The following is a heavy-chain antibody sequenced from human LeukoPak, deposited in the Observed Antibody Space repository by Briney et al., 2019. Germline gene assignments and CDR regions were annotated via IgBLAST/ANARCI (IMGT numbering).Heavy chain of an antibody. CDR2: IYYSGST. J-gene: IGHJ6*02. Sequence: SETLSLTCTVSGGSISSYHWSLIPQPPGKGPEWIGYIYYSGSTNYNPSLTSRVTISVDTSKKQFSLKLSSVTAADTAVYYCARIDYGDYAGLYGMDVWGQGTTVTVSS. V-gene: IGHV4-59*12. CDR3: ARIDYGDYAGLYGMDV. D-gene: IGHD4-17*01. CDR1: GGSISSYH.